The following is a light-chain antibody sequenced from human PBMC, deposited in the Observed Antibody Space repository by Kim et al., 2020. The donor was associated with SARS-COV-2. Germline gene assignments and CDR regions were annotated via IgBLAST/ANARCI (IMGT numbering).Light chain of an antibody. CDR1: QRISSSY. CDR2: GAS. J-gene: IGKJ4*01. CDR3: QQYGSSLLT. Sequence: SPWERATLSCRASQRISSSYLAWYQQKPGQAPRLLIYGASTRATAIPDRFSGSGSGTDFTLTISRLEPEDSAMYYCQQYGSSLLTFGGGTKVDIK. V-gene: IGKV3-20*01.